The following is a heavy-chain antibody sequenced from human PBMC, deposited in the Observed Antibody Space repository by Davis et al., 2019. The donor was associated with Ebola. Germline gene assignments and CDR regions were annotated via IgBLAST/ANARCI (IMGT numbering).Heavy chain of an antibody. J-gene: IGHJ3*02. D-gene: IGHD3-22*01. Sequence: GESLKISCAASGFTFSSYAMSWVRQAPGKGLEWVSAISGRGGSTYYADSVKDRFTISRDNSKNTLYLQMNSLRAEDTAVYYCAKGWAGFGDYDSSGYYPDAFDIWGQGTMVTVSS. CDR2: ISGRGGST. V-gene: IGHV3-23*01. CDR3: AKGWAGFGDYDSSGYYPDAFDI. CDR1: GFTFSSYA.